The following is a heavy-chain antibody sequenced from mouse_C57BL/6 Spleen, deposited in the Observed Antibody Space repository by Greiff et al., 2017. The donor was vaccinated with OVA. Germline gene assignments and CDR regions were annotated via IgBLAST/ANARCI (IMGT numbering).Heavy chain of an antibody. V-gene: IGHV1-53*01. CDR3: ARGGDGSSPHYYAMDY. D-gene: IGHD1-1*01. J-gene: IGHJ4*01. CDR1: GYTFTSYW. Sequence: QVQLQQPGTELVKPGASVKLSCKASGYTFTSYWMHWVKQRPGQGLEWIGNINPSNGGTNYNEKFKNKATLTVDKSSSTAYMQLSSLTSEDSAVYYCARGGDGSSPHYYAMDYWGQGTSVTVSS. CDR2: INPSNGGT.